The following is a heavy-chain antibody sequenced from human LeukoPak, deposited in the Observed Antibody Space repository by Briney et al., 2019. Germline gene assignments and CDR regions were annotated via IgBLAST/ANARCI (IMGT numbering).Heavy chain of an antibody. CDR3: GRWAYCSGANCSMDY. V-gene: IGHV4-59*02. CDR2: ISYSGST. D-gene: IGHD2-2*01. CDR1: GGSVSRQY. Sequence: SETLSLTCTVAGGSVSRQYWSWLRQPPGKGLEWIGYISYSGSTYYNPSLKSRFTISVDTSRNQFSLKLTSVTAADTAVYYCGRWAYCSGANCSMDYWGQGTLVTVSS. J-gene: IGHJ4*02.